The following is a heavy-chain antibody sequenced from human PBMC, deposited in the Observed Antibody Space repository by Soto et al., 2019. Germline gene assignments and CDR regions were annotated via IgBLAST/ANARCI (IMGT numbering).Heavy chain of an antibody. CDR3: VRQGIGVLHGLVDV. CDR1: GDSISGYN. J-gene: IGHJ6*02. D-gene: IGHD3-10*01. Sequence: QVQLQESGPGLVKPSETLSLTCTVSGDSISGYNLAWIRQTPGKGLEWIGYFRSGGGTSSNPSLKSRVAISADTSTEQFSLRLSSVTAADTAVYYGVRQGIGVLHGLVDVWGQGNTVTVSS. V-gene: IGHV4-59*08. CDR2: FRSGGGT.